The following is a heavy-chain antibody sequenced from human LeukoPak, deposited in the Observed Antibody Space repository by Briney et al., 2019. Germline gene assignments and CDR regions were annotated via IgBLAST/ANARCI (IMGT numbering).Heavy chain of an antibody. CDR3: ARILPGIAAAGKRRWLDP. CDR2: ISTYNGDT. J-gene: IGHJ5*02. Sequence: GASVKVSCKASGYTFTSYYMHWVRQAPGQGLEWMGWISTYNGDTKYAQKFQGRVTMTRDTSISTAYMELSRLRSDDTAVYYCARILPGIAAAGKRRWLDPWGQGTLVTVSS. CDR1: GYTFTSYY. V-gene: IGHV1-2*02. D-gene: IGHD6-13*01.